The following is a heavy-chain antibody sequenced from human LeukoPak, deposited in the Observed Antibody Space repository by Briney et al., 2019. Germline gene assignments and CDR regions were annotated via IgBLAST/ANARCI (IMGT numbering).Heavy chain of an antibody. J-gene: IGHJ6*03. V-gene: IGHV4-59*01. CDR1: GGSISSYY. CDR3: ASAPYYYYMDV. Sequence: SETLSLTCTVSGGSISSYYWSWIRQPPGKGLEWIGYIYYSGSTNYNPSLKSRVTISVDTSKNQFSLKLSSVTAADTAVYYCASAPYYYYMDVWGKGTTVTISS. CDR2: IYYSGST.